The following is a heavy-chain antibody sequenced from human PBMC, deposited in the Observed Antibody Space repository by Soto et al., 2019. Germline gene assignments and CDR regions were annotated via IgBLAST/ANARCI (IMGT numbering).Heavy chain of an antibody. J-gene: IGHJ4*02. D-gene: IGHD4-17*01. CDR2: ISSSGGAS. V-gene: IGHV3-23*01. CDR3: AKKAPDYGGNSD. Sequence: GGSLRLSCTASGFNFSSYAMEWVRQAPGKGLEWVSAISSSGGASYSADSVKGRFTVSRDNSRNTLYLQMNSLRVEDTAVYYCAKKAPDYGGNSDWGQGTLVTVSS. CDR1: GFNFSSYA.